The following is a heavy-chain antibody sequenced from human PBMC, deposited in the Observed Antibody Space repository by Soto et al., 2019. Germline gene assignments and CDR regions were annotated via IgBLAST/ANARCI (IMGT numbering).Heavy chain of an antibody. CDR2: IIPIFGTA. V-gene: IGHV1-69*12. J-gene: IGHJ6*02. Sequence: QVQLVQSGAEVKKPGSSVKVSCKASGGTFSSYAISWVRQAPGQGLEWMGGIIPIFGTANYAQKFQGRVTITADESTSXXYMERSSLRSEDTAVYYCARGSGRAARDYYYGMDVWGQGTTVTVSS. D-gene: IGHD6-6*01. CDR3: ARGSGRAARDYYYGMDV. CDR1: GGTFSSYA.